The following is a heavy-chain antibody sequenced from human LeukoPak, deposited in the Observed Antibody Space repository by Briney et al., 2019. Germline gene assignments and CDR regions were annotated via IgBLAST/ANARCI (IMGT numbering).Heavy chain of an antibody. V-gene: IGHV3-21*01. CDR2: ISSSSSYI. CDR1: GFNFSSYS. Sequence: GGSLRLSCAASGFNFSSYSMNWVRQAPGKGLEWVSSISSSSSYIYYADSVKGRFTISRDNAKNSLYLQMNSLRAEDTAVYYCARDLLTDYYDSSGYPPGAFDIWGQGTMVTVSS. D-gene: IGHD3-22*01. CDR3: ARDLLTDYYDSSGYPPGAFDI. J-gene: IGHJ3*02.